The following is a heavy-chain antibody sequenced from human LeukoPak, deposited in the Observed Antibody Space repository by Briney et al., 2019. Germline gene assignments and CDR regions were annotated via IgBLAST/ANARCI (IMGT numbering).Heavy chain of an antibody. CDR1: GGSISSGSRY. V-gene: IGHV4-61*02. D-gene: IGHD2-2*01. J-gene: IGHJ6*03. CDR3: ASERAAAISYYYYYYMDV. CDR2: MYASGNT. Sequence: SETLSLTCTVSGGSISSGSRYWSWIRQPAGKGLEYIGRMYASGNTNYNPSLESRVTISVDTSKNQFSLKLSSVTAADTAIYYCASERAAAISYYYYYYMDVWGKGTTVTVSS.